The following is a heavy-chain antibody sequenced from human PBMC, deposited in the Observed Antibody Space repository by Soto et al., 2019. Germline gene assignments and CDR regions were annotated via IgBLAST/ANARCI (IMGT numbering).Heavy chain of an antibody. CDR3: ARDQYDFWSYYGPYYYGMAV. Sequence: GGSLRLSCVGSGFTFGQFGFHWVRKAPGKGLEWVALISYSESVIKYGDSVKGRFTVSRDNSKNTLYLQMSSLRAEDTAVYYCARDQYDFWSYYGPYYYGMAVWGQGTTVTVS. CDR2: ISYSESVI. V-gene: IGHV3-30*03. J-gene: IGHJ6*02. D-gene: IGHD3-3*01. CDR1: GFTFGQFG.